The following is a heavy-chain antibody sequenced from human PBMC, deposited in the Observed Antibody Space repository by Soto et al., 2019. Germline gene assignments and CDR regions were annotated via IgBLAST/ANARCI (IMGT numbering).Heavy chain of an antibody. CDR1: GFKFDFYW. V-gene: IGHV3-7*01. Sequence: PGGSLRLSCIASGFKFDFYWMNWARQAPGEGLECVANIKQDGSEKYYVDSVKGRFIISRDNAKNSLYLEINRLRAEDTAVYYCARAPVDTWVRSSGSTGFNYYYGMDVWGQGTTVTVSS. D-gene: IGHD1-26*01. J-gene: IGHJ6*02. CDR3: ARAPVDTWVRSSGSTGFNYYYGMDV. CDR2: IKQDGSEK.